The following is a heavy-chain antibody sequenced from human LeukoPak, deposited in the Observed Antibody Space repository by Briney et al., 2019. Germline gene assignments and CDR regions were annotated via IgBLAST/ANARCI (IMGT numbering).Heavy chain of an antibody. CDR2: ITGSGGTT. J-gene: IGHJ4*02. Sequence: GGSLRLSCAASGLTFSNYAMGWVRQAPGKGLEWVSAITGSGGTTYYADFVKGRFTISRDNSKNTLYLQMNGLRVEDTAVYYCAKMQGYFDYWGQGTLVTVSS. V-gene: IGHV3-23*01. CDR1: GLTFSNYA. CDR3: AKMQGYFDY.